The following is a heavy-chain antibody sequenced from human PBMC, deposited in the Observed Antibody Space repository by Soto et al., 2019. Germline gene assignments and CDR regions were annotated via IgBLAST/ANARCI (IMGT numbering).Heavy chain of an antibody. CDR2: ISGSGGST. CDR1: GFTFSSYA. J-gene: IGHJ6*03. D-gene: IGHD3-10*01. Sequence: PGGSLRLSCAASGFTFSSYAMSWVRQAPGKGLEWVSAISGSGGSTYYADSVKGRFAISRDNSKNTLYLQMNSLRAEDTAVYYCAKFRVDGMPNLPYYYYYMDVWGKGTTVTVSS. V-gene: IGHV3-23*01. CDR3: AKFRVDGMPNLPYYYYYMDV.